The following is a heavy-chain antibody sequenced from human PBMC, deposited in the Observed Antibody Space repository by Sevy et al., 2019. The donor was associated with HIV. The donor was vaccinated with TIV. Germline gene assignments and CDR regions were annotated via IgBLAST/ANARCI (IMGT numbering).Heavy chain of an antibody. Sequence: SETLSLTCAVYGGSFSGYYWSWIRQPPGKGLEWIGKINHSGSTNYNPSLKSRVTMSVDTSKNQFSLKLSSVTAADTAVYYCARGLVSSGSYTPYGMDVWGQGTTVTVSS. CDR2: INHSGST. V-gene: IGHV4-34*01. CDR3: ARGLVSSGSYTPYGMDV. J-gene: IGHJ6*02. D-gene: IGHD3-10*01. CDR1: GGSFSGYY.